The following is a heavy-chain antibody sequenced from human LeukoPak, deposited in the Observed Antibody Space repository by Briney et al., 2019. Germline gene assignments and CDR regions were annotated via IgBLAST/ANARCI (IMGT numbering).Heavy chain of an antibody. D-gene: IGHD1-1*01. V-gene: IGHV4-31*03. CDR2: IYYSGST. Sequence: PSETLSLTCTVSGGSISSGGNYWSWIRQHPGKGLEWLGYIYYSGSTYYNPTLKSRVTISVDTSKNQFSLKLSSVTAADTAVYYCARTGTTGSYYFDYWGQGTLVTVSS. CDR1: GGSISSGGNY. J-gene: IGHJ4*02. CDR3: ARTGTTGSYYFDY.